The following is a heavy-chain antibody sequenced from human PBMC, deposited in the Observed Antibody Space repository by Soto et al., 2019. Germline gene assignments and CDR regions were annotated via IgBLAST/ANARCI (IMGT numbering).Heavy chain of an antibody. CDR1: GFTFSSYG. CDR2: ISYDGSNK. V-gene: IGHV3-30*18. Sequence: PGGSLRLSCAASGFTFSSYGMHWVRQAPGKGLEWVAVISYDGSNKYYADSVKGRFTISRDNSKNTLYLQMNSLRAEDTAVYYCAKDRYYDSSAGIDYWGQGTLVTVSS. D-gene: IGHD3-22*01. CDR3: AKDRYYDSSAGIDY. J-gene: IGHJ4*02.